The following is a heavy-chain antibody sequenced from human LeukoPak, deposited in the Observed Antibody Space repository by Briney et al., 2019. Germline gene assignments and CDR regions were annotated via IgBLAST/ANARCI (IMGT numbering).Heavy chain of an antibody. Sequence: SETLSLTCAVYGGSFSDYWWTWIRQSPGKGLEWIGEVNHSGRTNYNPSLKSRVSISVDRSKKQFSLKLTSVTAADTAVYYCARGGYSGYDVWGQGTLVTVSS. V-gene: IGHV4-34*01. CDR2: VNHSGRT. J-gene: IGHJ4*02. D-gene: IGHD5-12*01. CDR3: ARGGYSGYDV. CDR1: GGSFSDYW.